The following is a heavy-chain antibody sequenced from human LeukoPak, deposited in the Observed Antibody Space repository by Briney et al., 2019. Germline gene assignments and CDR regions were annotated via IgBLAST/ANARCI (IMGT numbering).Heavy chain of an antibody. CDR2: IYTSGST. Sequence: SETLSLTCTVSGGSISGYYYNWIRQPAGKGLEWIGRIYTSGSTNYNPSLKSRVTMSVDTSKNQFSLKLSSVTAADTAVYYCARETYSYGLEGGAFDIWGQGTMVTVSS. J-gene: IGHJ3*02. D-gene: IGHD5-18*01. CDR3: ARETYSYGLEGGAFDI. V-gene: IGHV4-4*07. CDR1: GGSISGYY.